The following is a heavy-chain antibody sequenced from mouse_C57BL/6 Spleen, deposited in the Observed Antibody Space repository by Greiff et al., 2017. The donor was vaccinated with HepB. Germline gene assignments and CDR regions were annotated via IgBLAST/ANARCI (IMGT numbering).Heavy chain of an antibody. D-gene: IGHD1-1*01. V-gene: IGHV5-4*01. CDR3: ARVTTVVDGYFDV. J-gene: IGHJ1*03. CDR2: ISDGGSYT. CDR1: GFTFSSYA. Sequence: EVHLVESGGGLVKPGGSLKLSCAASGFTFSSYAMSWVRQTPEKRLEWVATISDGGSYTYYPDNVKGRFTISRDNAKNNLYLQMSHLKSEDTAMYYCARVTTVVDGYFDVWGTGTTVTVSS.